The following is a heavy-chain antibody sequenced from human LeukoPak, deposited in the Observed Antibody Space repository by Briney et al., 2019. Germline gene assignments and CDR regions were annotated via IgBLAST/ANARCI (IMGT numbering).Heavy chain of an antibody. CDR1: GFTFDDYA. CDR2: ISWDGGST. Sequence: GGSLRLSCAASGFTFDDYAMHWVRQATGKGLEWVSLISWDGGSTYYADSVKGRFTISRDNSKNSLYLQMNSLRAEDTALYYCAKDMAGYSSSWYDYYYGMDVWGKGTTVTVSS. D-gene: IGHD6-13*01. CDR3: AKDMAGYSSSWYDYYYGMDV. V-gene: IGHV3-43D*04. J-gene: IGHJ6*04.